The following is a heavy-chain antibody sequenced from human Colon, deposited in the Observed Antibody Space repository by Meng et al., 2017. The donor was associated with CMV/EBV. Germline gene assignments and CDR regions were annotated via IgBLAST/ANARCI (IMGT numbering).Heavy chain of an antibody. J-gene: IGHJ4*02. CDR3: AKDRMIVEPQGFDY. D-gene: IGHD3-22*01. CDR1: GFTFGSYA. CDR2: ISATGDNT. V-gene: IGHV3-23*01. Sequence: GGSLRLSWTASGFTFGSYAMSWVRQAPGKGLEWVSGISATGDNTYYADSVQGRFTISRDNSKNTVFLRMHSLRAEDTASYYCAKDRMIVEPQGFDYWGQGTLVTVSS.